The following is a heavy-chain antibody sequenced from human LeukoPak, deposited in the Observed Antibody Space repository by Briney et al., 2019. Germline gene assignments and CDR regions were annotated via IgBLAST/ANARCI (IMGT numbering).Heavy chain of an antibody. D-gene: IGHD2-15*01. V-gene: IGHV3-48*03. Sequence: GGSLRLSCAASGFTFSSYEMNRVRQAPGKGLEWVSYISSGSTIYYADSVKGRFTISRDNAKNSLYLQMNSLGAEDTAVYYCARDRYCSGGSCYYFDYWGQGTLVTVSS. J-gene: IGHJ4*02. CDR2: ISSGSTI. CDR1: GFTFSSYE. CDR3: ARDRYCSGGSCYYFDY.